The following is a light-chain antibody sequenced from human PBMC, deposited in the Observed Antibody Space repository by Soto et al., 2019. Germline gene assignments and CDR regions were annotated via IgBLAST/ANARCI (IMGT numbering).Light chain of an antibody. J-gene: IGKJ1*01. CDR1: QSVSSN. CDR2: GAS. V-gene: IGKV3-15*01. Sequence: EIVMTQSPATLSVPPGERATLSCRASQSVSSNLAWYQQKRGQAPRLLIHGASTRANGIPARFSGSGSGTEFTLTISSLQSEDFAVYYCQQYNNWPRTFGQGTKVEIK. CDR3: QQYNNWPRT.